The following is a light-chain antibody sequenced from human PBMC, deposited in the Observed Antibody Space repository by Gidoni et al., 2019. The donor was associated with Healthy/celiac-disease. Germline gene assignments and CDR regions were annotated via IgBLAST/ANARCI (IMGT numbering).Light chain of an antibody. J-gene: IGKJ1*01. CDR2: GAS. V-gene: IGKV3-20*01. CDR1: QSVSSSY. Sequence: EIVLTQSPGTLSLSPGERATLSCRASQSVSSSYLAWYQQKPGQAPRLLIYGASSRATGIPDSFSGSGSGTDFTLPISRLEPEDFAVYYCQQYGSSPPTFGQGTKVEIK. CDR3: QQYGSSPPT.